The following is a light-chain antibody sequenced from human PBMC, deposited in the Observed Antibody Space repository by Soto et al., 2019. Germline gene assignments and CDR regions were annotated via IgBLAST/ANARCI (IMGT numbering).Light chain of an antibody. Sequence: EVVMTQSPATLSVSPGERATLSCRASQSVRSNLVWYQQNPGQAPRPLIYDTSTRATGIPARFSGSGSGTEFTLTISSLQSEDFAVYHCQQYDKWPPTFGQGTKVEIK. V-gene: IGKV3-15*01. J-gene: IGKJ1*01. CDR3: QQYDKWPPT. CDR1: QSVRSN. CDR2: DTS.